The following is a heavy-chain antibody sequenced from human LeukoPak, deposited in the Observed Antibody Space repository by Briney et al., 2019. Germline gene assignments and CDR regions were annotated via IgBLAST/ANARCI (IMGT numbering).Heavy chain of an antibody. CDR2: ISAYNGNT. V-gene: IGHV1-18*01. J-gene: IGHJ3*02. CDR3: ARGPSGGYFGYAFDI. Sequence: ASVKVSCKASGYTFTSYGISWVRQAPGQGLEWMGWISAYNGNTNYAQKLQGRVTMTTDTSTSTAYMELRSLRSDDTAVYYCARGPSGGYFGYAFDIWGQGTMVTVSS. CDR1: GYTFTSYG. D-gene: IGHD1-26*01.